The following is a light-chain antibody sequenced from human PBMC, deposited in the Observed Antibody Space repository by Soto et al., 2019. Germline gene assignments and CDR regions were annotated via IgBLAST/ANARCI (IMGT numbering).Light chain of an antibody. CDR2: TND. CDR1: TSNIGTNT. J-gene: IGLJ1*01. CDR3: ATWDDSVYV. Sequence: QSVLTQPPSASGTPGQTVTISCYGSTSNIGTNTVNWFQHLPGMAPKLLIYTNDQRPSGAPDRFSGSRSGTSASLAISGLQSEDEADYYCATWDDSVYVFGTGTKVTVL. V-gene: IGLV1-44*01.